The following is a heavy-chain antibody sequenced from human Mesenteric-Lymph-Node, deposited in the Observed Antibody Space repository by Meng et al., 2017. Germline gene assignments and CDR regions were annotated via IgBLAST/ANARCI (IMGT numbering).Heavy chain of an antibody. Sequence: GGSLRLSCAASGFTFSSYDMHWVRQATGKGLEWVSAIGTAGDTYYPGSVKGRFTISRENAKNSLYLQMNSLRAGDTAVYYCARGRTRDYVWGSYRPEPFDYWGQGTLVTVSS. CDR1: GFTFSSYD. D-gene: IGHD3-16*02. J-gene: IGHJ4*02. V-gene: IGHV3-13*01. CDR3: ARGRTRDYVWGSYRPEPFDY. CDR2: IGTAGDT.